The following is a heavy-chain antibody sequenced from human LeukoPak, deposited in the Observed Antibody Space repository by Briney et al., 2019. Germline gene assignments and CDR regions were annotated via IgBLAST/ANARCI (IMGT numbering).Heavy chain of an antibody. J-gene: IGHJ4*02. Sequence: PGGPLRLSCAASGFTFSSYWMSWVRQAPGKGLEWVANIKQDGSEKYYVDSVKGRFTISRDNAKNSLYLQMNSLRAEDTAVYYCAREGRGYCTNGVCPFDFDYWGQGTLVTVSS. CDR3: AREGRGYCTNGVCPFDFDY. CDR1: GFTFSSYW. CDR2: IKQDGSEK. V-gene: IGHV3-7*01. D-gene: IGHD2-8*01.